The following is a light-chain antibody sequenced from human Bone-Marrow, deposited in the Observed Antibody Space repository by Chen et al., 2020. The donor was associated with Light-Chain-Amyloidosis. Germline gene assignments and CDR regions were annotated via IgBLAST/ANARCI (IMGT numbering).Light chain of an antibody. J-gene: IGKJ2*01. CDR2: SAS. CDR1: QAIRSD. CDR3: LQNYSYPHA. Sequence: AIQMTQSPSSLSAFVGDRVTITCRASQAIRSDLGWYQQKPGKAPNHLIYSASTVQTGVPSRFGGSGSGTNFTLTISSLQPEDFATYYCLQNYSYPHAFGQGTKLEI. V-gene: IGKV1-6*02.